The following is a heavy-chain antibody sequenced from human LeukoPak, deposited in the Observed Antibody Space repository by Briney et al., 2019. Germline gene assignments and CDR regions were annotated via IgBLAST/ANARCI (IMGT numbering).Heavy chain of an antibody. J-gene: IGHJ4*02. CDR2: ISWNSGSI. D-gene: IGHD1-14*01. Sequence: GRSLRLSCAASGFTFDDYAMHWVRQAPGKDLEWVSGISWNSGSIGYADSVKGRFTISRDNAKNSLYLQMNSLGAEDMALYYCATRNGYWGQGTLVTVSS. V-gene: IGHV3-9*03. CDR1: GFTFDDYA. CDR3: ATRNGY.